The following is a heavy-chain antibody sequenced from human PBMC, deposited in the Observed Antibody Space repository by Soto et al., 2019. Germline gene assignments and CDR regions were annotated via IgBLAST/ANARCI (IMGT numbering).Heavy chain of an antibody. CDR1: GGSFSGYY. CDR3: ARPTTGYSSGWYAFDI. V-gene: IGHV4-34*01. CDR2: INHSGST. J-gene: IGHJ3*02. D-gene: IGHD6-19*01. Sequence: PSETLSLTCAVYGGSFSGYYWSWIRQPPGKGLEWIGEINHSGSTNYNPSLKSRVTISVDTSKNQFSLKLSSVTAADTAVYYCARPTTGYSSGWYAFDIWGQGTMVTVSS.